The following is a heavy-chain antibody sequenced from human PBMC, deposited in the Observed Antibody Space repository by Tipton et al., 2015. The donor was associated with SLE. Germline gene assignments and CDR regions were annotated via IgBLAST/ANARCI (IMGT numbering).Heavy chain of an antibody. V-gene: IGHV1-2*02. CDR1: GYTFTDYY. D-gene: IGHD2-15*01. J-gene: IGHJ6*04. CDR3: ARGATLGTRFFCYMDV. CDR2: INPSGGT. Sequence: QVQLVQSGAEVKKPGASVKVSCKASGYTFTDYYMHWVRQAPGQGLEWMGWINPSGGTHYPQKFRGRVTMTWDTSITTAYMELSSLTSDDTAIYFCARGATLGTRFFCYMDVWGKGTTVSVSS.